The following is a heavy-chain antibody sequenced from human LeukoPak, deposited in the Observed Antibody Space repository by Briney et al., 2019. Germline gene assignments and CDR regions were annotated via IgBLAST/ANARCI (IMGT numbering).Heavy chain of an antibody. D-gene: IGHD3-10*01. CDR3: ASFLSWHWGDKYYFDY. CDR2: IIPILGIA. Sequence: GASVKVSCKASGGTFSSYAISWVRQAPGQGLEWMGRIIPILGIANYAQKFQGRVTITADKSTSTAYMELSSLRSEDTAVYYCASFLSWHWGDKYYFDYWGQGTLVTVSS. CDR1: GGTFSSYA. V-gene: IGHV1-69*04. J-gene: IGHJ4*02.